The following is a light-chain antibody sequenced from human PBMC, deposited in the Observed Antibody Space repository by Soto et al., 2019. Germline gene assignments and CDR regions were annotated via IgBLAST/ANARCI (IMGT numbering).Light chain of an antibody. V-gene: IGLV1-44*01. Sequence: QSVVTQPPSASGTPGQRVTISCSGSSSNIERYRVNWYQQFPGTAPRLLVYSDYKRPSGVPERFSGSRSGTSASLAISGLQSEDEGDYYCASWDDTLNGPVFGGGTKLTVL. CDR2: SDY. CDR3: ASWDDTLNGPV. CDR1: SSNIERYR. J-gene: IGLJ3*02.